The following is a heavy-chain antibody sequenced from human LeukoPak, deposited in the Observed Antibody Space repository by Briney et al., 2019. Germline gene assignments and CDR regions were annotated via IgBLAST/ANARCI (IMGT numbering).Heavy chain of an antibody. J-gene: IGHJ4*02. CDR3: ARAAPSGWYGY. CDR1: GGSISSYY. CDR2: IYYSGST. V-gene: IGHV4-59*08. D-gene: IGHD6-19*01. Sequence: KPSETLSLTCTVSGGSISSYYWSWIRQPPGKGLEWIGYIYYSGSTNYNPSLKSRVTISVDTSKNQFSLKLSSVTAADTAVYYCARAAPSGWYGYWGQGTLVTVSS.